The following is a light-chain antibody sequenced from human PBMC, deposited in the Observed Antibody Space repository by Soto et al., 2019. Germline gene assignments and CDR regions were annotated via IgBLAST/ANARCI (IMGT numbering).Light chain of an antibody. CDR3: QQRSKWRT. V-gene: IGKV3-11*01. Sequence: EIVFTQSPATLSLSPGERATLSCRASQSVSGYLAWYQQKPGQAPRLLIYDASKRATGIPARFSGSGFGTDFTLTISXLEPEDFAVYYCQQRSKWRTFGQGTKVDIK. CDR1: QSVSGY. J-gene: IGKJ1*01. CDR2: DAS.